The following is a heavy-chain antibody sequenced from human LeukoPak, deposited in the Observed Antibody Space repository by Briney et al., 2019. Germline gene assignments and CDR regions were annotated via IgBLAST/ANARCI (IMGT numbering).Heavy chain of an antibody. CDR1: GFTFSAYW. Sequence: GGSLRLSCAASGFTFSAYWMSWVRQAPGKGLEWVANINQDGSEKYHVDSVKGRFTISRDNTKNSLYLQMNSLRAEDTAVYYCARDSSSWYGFENWFDPWGQGTLVTVSS. CDR2: INQDGSEK. D-gene: IGHD6-13*01. V-gene: IGHV3-7*01. CDR3: ARDSSSWYGFENWFDP. J-gene: IGHJ5*02.